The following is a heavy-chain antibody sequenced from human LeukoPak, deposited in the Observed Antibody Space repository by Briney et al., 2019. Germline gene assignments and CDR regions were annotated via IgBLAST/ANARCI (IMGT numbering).Heavy chain of an antibody. CDR1: GGTFSSYA. V-gene: IGHV1-69*04. CDR3: ASRGYYYGSGSIYYYYGMDV. CDR2: IIPILGIA. D-gene: IGHD3-10*01. Sequence: VKVSCKASGGTFSSYAISWVRQAPGQGLEWMGRIIPILGIANYAQKFQGRVTITADKSTSTAYMELSSLRSEDTAVYYCASRGYYYGSGSIYYYYGMDVGGQGTTVTVSS. J-gene: IGHJ6*02.